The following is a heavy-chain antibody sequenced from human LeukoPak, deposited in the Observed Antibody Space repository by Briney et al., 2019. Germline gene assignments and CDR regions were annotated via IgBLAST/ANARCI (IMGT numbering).Heavy chain of an antibody. V-gene: IGHV1-69*05. D-gene: IGHD4-17*01. Sequence: SVKASCKASGGTFSSYAISWVRQAPGRGLEWMGRIIPIFGTANYAQKFQGRVTITTDESTSTAFMELSSLRSEDTAVYYCARGPTDYGDDHWGQGTLVTVSS. J-gene: IGHJ5*02. CDR1: GGTFSSYA. CDR2: IIPIFGTA. CDR3: ARGPTDYGDDH.